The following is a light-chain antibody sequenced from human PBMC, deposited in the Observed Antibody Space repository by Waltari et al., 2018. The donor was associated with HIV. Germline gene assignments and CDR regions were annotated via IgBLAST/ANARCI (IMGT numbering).Light chain of an antibody. CDR1: SSDVGSYNR. Sequence: QSALTHPPSVSGSPGQSVTISCTVTSSDVGSYNRVSWYQQPPGTAPKFMIYEVSNRPSGVPERFSGSKSGNTASLTISVLQAEDEADSYCTSYTSRSTWVFGGGTKLTVL. CDR3: TSYTSRSTWV. V-gene: IGLV2-18*02. J-gene: IGLJ2*01. CDR2: EVS.